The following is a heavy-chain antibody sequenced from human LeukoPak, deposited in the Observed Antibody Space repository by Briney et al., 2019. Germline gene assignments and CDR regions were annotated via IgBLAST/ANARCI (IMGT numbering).Heavy chain of an antibody. CDR3: ARTGIAVAGEPFDY. CDR1: GVSISSGGYY. V-gene: IGHV4-61*08. Sequence: SQTLSLTCTVSGVSISSGGYYWSWLRQHPGMGLEWIGYIYYSGSTNYNPSLKSRVTISVDTSKNQFSLKLSSVTAADTAVYYCARTGIAVAGEPFDYWGQGTLVTVSS. CDR2: IYYSGST. D-gene: IGHD6-19*01. J-gene: IGHJ4*02.